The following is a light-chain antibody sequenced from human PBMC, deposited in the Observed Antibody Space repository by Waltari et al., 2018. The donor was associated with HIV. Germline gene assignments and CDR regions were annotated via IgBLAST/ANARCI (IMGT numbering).Light chain of an antibody. Sequence: DIQMTQSPSSVSASVGDRVTITCRASQGVSNWLAWYQQRQGEAPKLLIYDISTLQTGVPSRFSGSGSGTDFALTIDGLQPEDFTTYYCQQANNFPLTFGGGTKVEI. J-gene: IGKJ4*01. CDR3: QQANNFPLT. CDR2: DIS. V-gene: IGKV1-12*01. CDR1: QGVSNW.